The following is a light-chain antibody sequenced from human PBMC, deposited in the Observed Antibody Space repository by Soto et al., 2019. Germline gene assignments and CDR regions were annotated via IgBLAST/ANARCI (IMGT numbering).Light chain of an antibody. Sequence: QSALTQPASVSGSPGQSITISCTGTSSDVGGYNSVCWHQQHPGKAPKLMIYEVSNRPSGVSDRFSASKSGSTASLTISGLQADDEADYYCSSITTSNTGVFGGGTQLTVL. CDR3: SSITTSNTGV. J-gene: IGLJ3*02. V-gene: IGLV2-14*01. CDR2: EVS. CDR1: SSDVGGYNS.